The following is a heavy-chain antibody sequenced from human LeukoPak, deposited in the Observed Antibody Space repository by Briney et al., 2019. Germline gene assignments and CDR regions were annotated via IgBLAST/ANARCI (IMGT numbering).Heavy chain of an antibody. CDR2: ISGSGGST. CDR1: GFTFSSHA. J-gene: IGHJ6*02. CDR3: AKGVAAYYYYGMDV. V-gene: IGHV3-23*01. Sequence: GSLRLSCAASGFTFSSHAMSWVRQAPGKGLEWVSAISGSGGSTYYADSVKGRFTISRDNSKNTLYLQMNSLRAEDTAVYYCAKGVAAYYYYGMDVWGQGTTVTVSS. D-gene: IGHD2-15*01.